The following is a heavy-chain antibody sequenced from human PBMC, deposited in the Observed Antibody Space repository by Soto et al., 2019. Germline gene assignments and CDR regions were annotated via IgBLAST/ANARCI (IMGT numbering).Heavy chain of an antibody. D-gene: IGHD3-9*01. Sequence: TLVLPCLFSGGSFSTYYYHWIRQSPGKGLEWIGEINHSGSNNYSPSLKSRVTMSLDTSKNQFSLKLTSVTAADTAVYYCARGGSNDWQVAFDIWGQGTRVTV. CDR1: GGSFSTYY. CDR3: ARGGSNDWQVAFDI. V-gene: IGHV4-34*01. CDR2: INHSGSN. J-gene: IGHJ3*02.